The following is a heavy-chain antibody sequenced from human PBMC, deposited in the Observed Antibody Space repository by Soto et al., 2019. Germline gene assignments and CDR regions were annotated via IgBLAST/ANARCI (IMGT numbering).Heavy chain of an antibody. V-gene: IGHV4-59*01. J-gene: IGHJ5*02. CDR3: ARPTDTPNWLDP. CDR2: VYHTGST. CDR1: GGSINNYY. D-gene: IGHD2-15*01. Sequence: PSETLSLTCTVSGGSINNYYWTWIRQPPGKGLEWIGYVYHTGSTNYNPSPKGRVTISIDTSKNQFSLKLNAVTAADTAVYYCARPTDTPNWLDPWGQGTLVTVSS.